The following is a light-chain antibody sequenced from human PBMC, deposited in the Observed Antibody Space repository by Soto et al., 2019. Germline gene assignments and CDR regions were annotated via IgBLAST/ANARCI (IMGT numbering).Light chain of an antibody. Sequence: AIRMTQSPSSFSASTGDRVTITCRASQGISSYLAWYQQEPGKAPKLLIYAASSLQSGLPSRFSGSGSGTDFTLTISSLQSEDFATYYCQQYYGFPYSFGQGTKLEIK. CDR1: QGISSY. J-gene: IGKJ2*03. CDR3: QQYYGFPYS. CDR2: AAS. V-gene: IGKV1-8*01.